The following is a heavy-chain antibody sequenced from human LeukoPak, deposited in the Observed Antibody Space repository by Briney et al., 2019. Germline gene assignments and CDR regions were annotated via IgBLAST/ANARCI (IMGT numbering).Heavy chain of an antibody. CDR1: GFTFSSYG. V-gene: IGHV3-30*02. D-gene: IGHD3-10*01. CDR2: IRYDGSNK. Sequence: GGSLRLSCAASGFTFSSYGMHWVRQAPGKGLEWVAFIRYDGSNKYYADSVKGRFTISRDNSKNTLYLQMTSLRAEDTAVYYCATHKITMVRGVSDYWGQGTLVTVSS. CDR3: ATHKITMVRGVSDY. J-gene: IGHJ4*02.